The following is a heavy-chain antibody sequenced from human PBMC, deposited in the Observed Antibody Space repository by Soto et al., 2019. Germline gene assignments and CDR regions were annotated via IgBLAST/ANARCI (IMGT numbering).Heavy chain of an antibody. CDR3: ARNQEIAAAGNYYYGMDV. CDR2: INPNSGGT. Sequence: ASAKVSCKASGYTFTGYYMHWVRQAPGQGLEWMGWINPNSGGTNYAQKFQGWVTMTRDTSISTAYMELSRLRSDDTAVYYCARNQEIAAAGNYYYGMDVWGQGTTVTVSS. CDR1: GYTFTGYY. D-gene: IGHD6-13*01. J-gene: IGHJ6*02. V-gene: IGHV1-2*04.